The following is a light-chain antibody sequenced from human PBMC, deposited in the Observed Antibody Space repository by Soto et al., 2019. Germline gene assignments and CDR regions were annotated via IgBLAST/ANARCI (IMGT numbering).Light chain of an antibody. CDR3: AGWDDTVSTYV. CDR1: ISNIATNY. J-gene: IGLJ1*01. CDR2: RDN. Sequence: QSVLTQPPSVSGTPGQRVTISCSGGISNIATNYVHWFQQLPGTDPNVLSNRDNHRRSGVPAHFSGANSGTSASLATSGVLSDEEAEYYCAGWDDTVSTYVFGSGTKLTVL. V-gene: IGLV1-47*01.